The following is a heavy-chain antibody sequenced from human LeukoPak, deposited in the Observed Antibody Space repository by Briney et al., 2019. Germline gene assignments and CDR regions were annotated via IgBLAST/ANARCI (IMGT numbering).Heavy chain of an antibody. V-gene: IGHV4-59*01. J-gene: IGHJ6*02. CDR2: IYYSGST. Sequence: SETLSLTCTVSGGSISSYYWSWIRQPPGKGLEWIGYIYYSGSTNYNPSLKSRVTISVDTSKNQFSLKLSSVTAADTAVYYCASNYYGSGSYYNSYYYGMDVWGQGTTVTVSS. CDR3: ASNYYGSGSYYNSYYYGMDV. CDR1: GGSISSYY. D-gene: IGHD3-10*01.